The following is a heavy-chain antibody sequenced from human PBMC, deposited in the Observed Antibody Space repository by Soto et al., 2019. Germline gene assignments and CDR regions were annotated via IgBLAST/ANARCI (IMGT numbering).Heavy chain of an antibody. CDR1: GCTFSSYA. J-gene: IGHJ5*02. CDR3: AKDGNTYYDFWSGYDTGVRPYNWFDP. D-gene: IGHD3-3*01. CDR2: ISYDGSST. Sequence: GRPLRLPYTACGCTFSSYAVRWVRQTTGKGLEWVAVISYDGSSTYYADSVKGRFTISRDNSKNTLYLQMNSLRAEDTAVYYCAKDGNTYYDFWSGYDTGVRPYNWFDPWVQGTLVTVSS. V-gene: IGHV3-30-3*01.